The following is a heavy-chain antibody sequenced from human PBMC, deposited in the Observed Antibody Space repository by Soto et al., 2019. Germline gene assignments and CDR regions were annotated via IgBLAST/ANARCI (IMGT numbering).Heavy chain of an antibody. J-gene: IGHJ4*02. CDR3: AKDLGISGIYNLFDY. Sequence: QVQLVESGGGVVQPGRSLRLSCAASGFTFNNYGMHWVRQAPGKGLEWVALISYEGDNKYFPASVKGRFTISRDNSKNTLYLQMNSLRPEDTAVYYCAKDLGISGIYNLFDYWGQGILVTVSS. D-gene: IGHD1-26*01. CDR2: ISYEGDNK. V-gene: IGHV3-30*18. CDR1: GFTFNNYG.